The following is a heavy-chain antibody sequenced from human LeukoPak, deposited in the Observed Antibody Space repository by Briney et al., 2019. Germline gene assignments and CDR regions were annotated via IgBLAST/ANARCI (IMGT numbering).Heavy chain of an antibody. Sequence: GGSLRLSCAASGFTFISYDMHWVREPTGKGLEWVSDIYTAGGTYYAGSVKGRFTISRENAKNSLSLQMNSLRAGDTAVYYCARRRYGLGSYSDAFDIWGQGTMVTVSS. D-gene: IGHD3-10*01. CDR3: ARRRYGLGSYSDAFDI. J-gene: IGHJ3*02. CDR2: IYTAGGT. CDR1: GFTFISYD. V-gene: IGHV3-13*04.